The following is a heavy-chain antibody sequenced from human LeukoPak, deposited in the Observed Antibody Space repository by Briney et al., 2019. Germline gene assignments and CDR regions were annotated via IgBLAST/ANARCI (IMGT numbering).Heavy chain of an antibody. CDR3: ARGPYYYYYMDV. J-gene: IGHJ6*03. V-gene: IGHV3-48*01. CDR2: ISSNSSTI. Sequence: GGSLRLSCAASGFTFSSYSMNWVRQAPGKGLEWVSYISSNSSTIYYADSVKGRFTISRDNAKNSLYLQMNSLRAEDTAVYYCARGPYYYYYMDVWGKGTTVTVSS. CDR1: GFTFSSYS.